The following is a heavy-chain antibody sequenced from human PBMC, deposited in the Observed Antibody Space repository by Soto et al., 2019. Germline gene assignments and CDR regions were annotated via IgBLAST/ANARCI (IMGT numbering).Heavy chain of an antibody. CDR2: ISYDGSNK. V-gene: IGHV3-30-3*01. D-gene: IGHD6-13*01. Sequence: GGSLRLSCAASGFTLSSYAAHWVRQAPGKGLEWVAVISYDGSNKYYADSVKGRFTISRDNSKNTLYLQMNSLRPEDTAVYYCARVQAAGHYYYYYGMDVWRQGTTVTVSS. CDR1: GFTLSSYA. J-gene: IGHJ6*02. CDR3: ARVQAAGHYYYYYGMDV.